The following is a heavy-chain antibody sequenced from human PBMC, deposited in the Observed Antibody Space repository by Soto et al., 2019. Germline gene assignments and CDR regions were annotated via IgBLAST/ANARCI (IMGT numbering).Heavy chain of an antibody. V-gene: IGHV3-30*18. D-gene: IGHD6-13*01. CDR2: IPYDGSNK. J-gene: IGHJ6*02. CDR3: AKDDSSSWYFYYYYYGMDV. Sequence: GGSLRLSCAASGFTFSSYGMHWVRQAPGKGLEWVAVIPYDGSNKYYADSVKGRFTISRDNSKNTLYLQMNSLRAEDTAVYYCAKDDSSSWYFYYYYYGMDVWGQGTTVTVSS. CDR1: GFTFSSYG.